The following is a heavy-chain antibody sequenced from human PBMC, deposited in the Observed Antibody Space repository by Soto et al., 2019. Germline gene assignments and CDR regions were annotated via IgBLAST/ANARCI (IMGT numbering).Heavy chain of an antibody. CDR2: INPNSGGT. Sequence: ASVKVSCKASGYTFTGYYMHWVRQAPGQGLEWMGWINPNSGGTNYAQKFQGWVTMTRDTSISTAYMELSRLRSDDTAVYYCARDGDTIFGVVINGYATDVWGQGTTVTVYS. CDR3: ARDGDTIFGVVINGYATDV. D-gene: IGHD3-3*01. J-gene: IGHJ6*02. V-gene: IGHV1-2*04. CDR1: GYTFTGYY.